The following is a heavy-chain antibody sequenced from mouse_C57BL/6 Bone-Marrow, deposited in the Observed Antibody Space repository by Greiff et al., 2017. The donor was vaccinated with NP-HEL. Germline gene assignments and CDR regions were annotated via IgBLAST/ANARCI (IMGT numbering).Heavy chain of an antibody. V-gene: IGHV10-1*01. CDR1: GFSFNTYA. CDR3: VRQKLGRWYFDV. Sequence: DVQLVESGGGLVQPKGSLKLSCAASGFSFNTYAMNWVRQAPGKGLEWVARIRSKSNNYATYHADSVKDRFTISRDDSESMLYLQMNNLKTEDTAMYYCVRQKLGRWYFDVWGTGTTVTVSS. D-gene: IGHD4-1*01. CDR2: IRSKSNNYAT. J-gene: IGHJ1*03.